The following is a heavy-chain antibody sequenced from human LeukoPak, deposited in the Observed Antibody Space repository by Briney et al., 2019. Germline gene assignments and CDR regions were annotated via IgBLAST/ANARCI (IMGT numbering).Heavy chain of an antibody. CDR3: AREKGVRIYYFGLDV. CDR2: ISYDGSNK. V-gene: IGHV3-30-3*01. J-gene: IGHJ6*02. Sequence: PGRSLRLSCAASGFTFSSYAMHWVRQAPGKGLEWVAVISYDGSNKYYADSVKGRFTISRDNSKNTLYLQMNSLRAEDTAVYYCAREKGVRIYYFGLDVWGQGTTVTVSS. CDR1: GFTFSSYA. D-gene: IGHD3-10*01.